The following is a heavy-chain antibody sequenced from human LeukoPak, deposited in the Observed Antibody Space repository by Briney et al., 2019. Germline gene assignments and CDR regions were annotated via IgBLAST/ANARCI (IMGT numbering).Heavy chain of an antibody. Sequence: GGSLRLSCAASGFIFSSYSMNWVRHAPGKGLEWVSSISSTSTYIHYADSLKGRFTISRDNARNSLYLQINSLRVEDTAVYYCARVQRGELATFDYWGQGTLVTVSS. CDR1: GFIFSSYS. J-gene: IGHJ4*02. V-gene: IGHV3-21*01. D-gene: IGHD3-16*01. CDR3: ARVQRGELATFDY. CDR2: ISSTSTYI.